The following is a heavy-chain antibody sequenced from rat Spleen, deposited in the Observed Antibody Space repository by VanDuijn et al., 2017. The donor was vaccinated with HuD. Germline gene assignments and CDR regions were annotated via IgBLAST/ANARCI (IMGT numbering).Heavy chain of an antibody. V-gene: IGHV5-27*01. D-gene: IGHD1-5*01. CDR3: ATGVQLYHFDY. Sequence: EVQLVESGGDLVQPGRSLKLSCAVSGFTLSNYYMAWVRQAPTKGLEWVASITNSGGSTYYRDSVKGRFTISRDIAKRTLYLQMNSLRSEDTATYYCATGVQLYHFDYWGQGVMVTVSS. CDR1: GFTLSNYY. CDR2: ITNSGGST. J-gene: IGHJ2*01.